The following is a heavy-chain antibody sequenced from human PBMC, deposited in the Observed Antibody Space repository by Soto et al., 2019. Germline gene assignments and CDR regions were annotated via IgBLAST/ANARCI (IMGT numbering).Heavy chain of an antibody. CDR1: GGSISSGDYY. CDR2: IYYSGST. CDR3: ARAGVATIYPGNNWLPP. V-gene: IGHV4-30-4*01. J-gene: IGHJ5*02. D-gene: IGHD5-12*01. Sequence: SETLSLTCTVSGGSISSGDYYWSWIRQPPGKGLEWIGYIYYSGSTYYNPSLKSRVTISVDTSKNQFSLNLSSVTAADTAMYYCARAGVATIYPGNNWLPPGAREPWSPSPQ.